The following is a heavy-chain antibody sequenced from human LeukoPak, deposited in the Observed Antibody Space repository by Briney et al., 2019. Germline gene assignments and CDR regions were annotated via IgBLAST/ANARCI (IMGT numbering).Heavy chain of an antibody. Sequence: SETLSLTCGVYGGSFTGYYWSWIRQPPGKGLEWIGEIHHDGRATYNPSLKSRLTMSVDTSKNQFSLKLSSVTAADTAVYYCASANGIVGATTGRGAFDIWGQGTMVTVSS. CDR1: GGSFTGYY. D-gene: IGHD1-26*01. J-gene: IGHJ3*02. V-gene: IGHV4-34*01. CDR3: ASANGIVGATTGRGAFDI. CDR2: IHHDGRA.